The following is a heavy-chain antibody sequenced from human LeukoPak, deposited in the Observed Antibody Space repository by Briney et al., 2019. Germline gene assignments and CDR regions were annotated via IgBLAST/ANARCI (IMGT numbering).Heavy chain of an antibody. Sequence: GGSVRLSCAASGISFSNNWMHWVRQAPGKGLVWVSRINSDGSATTYADSVKGRFTVSRDNAKNTLYLQMNSLRAEDTAVYYCASNPWGIQLWLGWGQGTLVTVSS. CDR1: GISFSNNW. CDR2: INSDGSAT. J-gene: IGHJ4*02. V-gene: IGHV3-74*01. D-gene: IGHD5-18*01. CDR3: ASNPWGIQLWLG.